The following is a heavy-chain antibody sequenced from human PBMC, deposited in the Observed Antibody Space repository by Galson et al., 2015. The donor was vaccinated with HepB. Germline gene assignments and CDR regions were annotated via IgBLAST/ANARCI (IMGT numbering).Heavy chain of an antibody. CDR3: AREAIAAAGTYYYYGMDV. V-gene: IGHV1-46*04. D-gene: IGHD6-13*01. CDR1: GYTFTSYY. Sequence: SVKVSCKASGYTFTSYYMHWVRQAPGQGLEWMGIINPSGGSTSYAQKLQGRVTMTRDTSTSTVYMELSSLRSEDTAVYYCAREAIAAAGTYYYYGMDVWGQGTTVTVSS. J-gene: IGHJ6*02. CDR2: INPSGGST.